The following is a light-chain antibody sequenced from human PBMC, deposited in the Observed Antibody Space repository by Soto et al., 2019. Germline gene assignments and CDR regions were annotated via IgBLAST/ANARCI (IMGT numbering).Light chain of an antibody. V-gene: IGLV2-14*01. Sequence: QSVLTQPASLSGSPGQAITISCTGTSSDVGGYNYVSWYQQHPGKAPKLMIYEVSKRPSGVSNRFSGSKSGNTAYLNISGLQAEEEADYYCSSYTSSSVVFGGGTKLTVL. CDR2: EVS. J-gene: IGLJ2*01. CDR3: SSYTSSSVV. CDR1: SSDVGGYNY.